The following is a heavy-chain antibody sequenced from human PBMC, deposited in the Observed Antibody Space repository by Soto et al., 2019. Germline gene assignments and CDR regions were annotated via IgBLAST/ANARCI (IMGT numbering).Heavy chain of an antibody. CDR1: GYTFTGYY. D-gene: IGHD2-15*01. J-gene: IGHJ6*02. CDR3: ARGSAPMGGDIVVVVAATPSANSYYGMDV. CDR2: INPNSGGT. V-gene: IGHV1-2*04. Sequence: ASVKVSCKASGYTFTGYYMHVVRQAPGQGLDWMGWINPNSGGTNYAQKFQGWVTISVDTSKNQFSLKLSSVTAADTAVYYCARGSAPMGGDIVVVVAATPSANSYYGMDVWGQGTTVTVSS.